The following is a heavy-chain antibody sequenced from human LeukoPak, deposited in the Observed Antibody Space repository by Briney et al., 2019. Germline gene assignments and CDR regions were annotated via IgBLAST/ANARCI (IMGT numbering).Heavy chain of an antibody. D-gene: IGHD3-3*01. CDR1: GDSVSSNSAT. Sequence: SQTLSLTCAISGDSVSSNSATWNWIRQSPSRGLEWLGRTYYRSKWYYDYAVSVKSRITINPDTSKNQFSLHLNSVTPDDTAVYYCARGGITIFGVVIDNWFDPWGQGTLVTVSS. J-gene: IGHJ5*02. CDR2: TYYRSKWYY. V-gene: IGHV6-1*01. CDR3: ARGGITIFGVVIDNWFDP.